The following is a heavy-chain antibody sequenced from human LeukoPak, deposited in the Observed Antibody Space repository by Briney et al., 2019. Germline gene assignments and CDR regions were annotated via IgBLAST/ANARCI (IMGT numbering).Heavy chain of an antibody. CDR1: GLTFRSYA. D-gene: IGHD3-22*01. V-gene: IGHV3-21*01. CDR3: ARDSSGYYDFDY. CDR2: ISSSRSYI. J-gene: IGHJ4*02. Sequence: GGSLRPSCAASGLTFRSYAMSWVRQAPGKGLEWVSSISSSRSYIYYADSVKGRVTISRDNAKNSLYLQMNSLRAEDTAVYYCARDSSGYYDFDYWGQGTLVTVSS.